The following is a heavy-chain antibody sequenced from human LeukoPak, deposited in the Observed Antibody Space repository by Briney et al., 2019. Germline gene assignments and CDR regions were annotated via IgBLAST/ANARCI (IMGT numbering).Heavy chain of an antibody. CDR3: AKTLRDLEWLTGELDV. V-gene: IGHV3-23*01. CDR2: IGGSGSDT. CDR1: GFSFDNYA. Sequence: PGGCLRLSCAASGFSFDNYAMSWVRQTPGKGLEWVSAIGGSGSDTSYTDSVKGRFTISRDNSKSTLYLQMNSLRAEDTAVYHCAKTLRDLEWLTGELDVWGQGTAVTVSS. J-gene: IGHJ6*02. D-gene: IGHD3-3*01.